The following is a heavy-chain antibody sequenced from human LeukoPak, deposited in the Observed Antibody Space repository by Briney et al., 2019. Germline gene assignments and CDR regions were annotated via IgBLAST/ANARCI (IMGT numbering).Heavy chain of an antibody. CDR2: TSSSSSYI. CDR1: GFTFSSYS. J-gene: IGHJ4*02. Sequence: GGSLRLSCAASGFTFSSYSMNWVRPAPAKGLEWVSSTSSSSSYIYYADSVKGRVTISRDNAKNSLYLQMNSLRAEDTAVYYCAREGGILGLHFFDYWGQGTLVTVPS. D-gene: IGHD3-16*01. CDR3: AREGGILGLHFFDY. V-gene: IGHV3-21*01.